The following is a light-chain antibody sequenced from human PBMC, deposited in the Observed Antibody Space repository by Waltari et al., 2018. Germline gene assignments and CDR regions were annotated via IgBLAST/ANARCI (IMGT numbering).Light chain of an antibody. CDR1: QSVLYSSNNKNY. J-gene: IGKJ4*01. CDR3: QQGNDFPLT. CDR2: WAS. V-gene: IGKV4-1*01. Sequence: DIVMTQSPDSLAVSLGERAIINCKSSQSVLYSSNNKNYLAWYQQKPGQPPKLLIYWASTRELGVPDRFSGSGSGTDFTLTINSLQAEDFATYYCQQGNDFPLTFGGGTKVEI.